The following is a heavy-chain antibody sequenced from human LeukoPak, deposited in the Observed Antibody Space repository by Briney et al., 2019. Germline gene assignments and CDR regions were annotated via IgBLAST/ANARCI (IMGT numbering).Heavy chain of an antibody. CDR2: ISGSGGST. CDR1: GFTFSSYA. J-gene: IGHJ5*02. V-gene: IGHV3-23*01. CDR3: ARATNWGPNWFDP. D-gene: IGHD7-27*01. Sequence: PGGSLRLSCAASGFTFSSYAMSWVRQAPGKGLEWVSAISGSGGSTYYADSVKGRFTISRDNAKNSLYLQMNSLRAEDTAVYYCARATNWGPNWFDPWGQGTLVTVSS.